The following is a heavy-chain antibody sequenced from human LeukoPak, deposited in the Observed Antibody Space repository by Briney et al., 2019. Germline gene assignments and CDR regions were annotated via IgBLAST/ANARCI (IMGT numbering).Heavy chain of an antibody. Sequence: PSETLSLTCTVSGGSISSYYWSWIRQPAGKGLEWIGCIYISGTTNYNPSLKSRVTISVDKSKNQFSLKLNSVTAADTAVYYCARDGSPYSSGWIDYWGQGTLVTVSS. CDR2: IYISGTT. D-gene: IGHD6-19*01. V-gene: IGHV4-4*07. CDR1: GGSISSYY. CDR3: ARDGSPYSSGWIDY. J-gene: IGHJ4*02.